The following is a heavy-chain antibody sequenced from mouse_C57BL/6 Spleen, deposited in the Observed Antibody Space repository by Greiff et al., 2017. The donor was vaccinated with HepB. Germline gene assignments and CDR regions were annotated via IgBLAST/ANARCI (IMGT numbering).Heavy chain of an antibody. CDR1: GYAFSSSW. J-gene: IGHJ2*01. D-gene: IGHD1-1*01. CDR2: IYPGDGDT. V-gene: IGHV1-82*01. Sequence: QVQLKESGPELVKPGASVKISCKASGYAFSSSWMNWVKQRPGKGLEWIGRIYPGDGDTNYNGKFKGKATLTADKSSSTAYMQLSSLTSEDSAVYFCARFITTVVAPYYFDYWGQGTTLTVSS. CDR3: ARFITTVVAPYYFDY.